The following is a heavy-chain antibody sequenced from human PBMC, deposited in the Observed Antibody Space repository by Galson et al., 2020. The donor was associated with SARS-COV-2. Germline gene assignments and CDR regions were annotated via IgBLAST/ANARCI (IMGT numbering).Heavy chain of an antibody. Sequence: HGESLKISCKGSGYSFTSYWIGWVRQMPGKGLEWMGRIDPSDSYTNFSPSFQGHVTISVDRSVSTAYLQWTSLKASDTAMYYCARHVGGSSAVFDYWGQGTLVTVSS. CDR3: ARHVGGSSAVFDY. CDR1: GYSFTSYW. V-gene: IGHV5-10-1*01. D-gene: IGHD6-6*01. CDR2: IDPSDSYT. J-gene: IGHJ4*02.